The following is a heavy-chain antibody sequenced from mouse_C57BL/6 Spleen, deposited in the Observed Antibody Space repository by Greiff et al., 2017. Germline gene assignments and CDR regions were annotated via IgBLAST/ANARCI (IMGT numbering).Heavy chain of an antibody. CDR3: ASSTVVATSSWYFDV. CDR1: GYTFTSYW. Sequence: QVQLQQPGAELVKPGASVKLSCKASGYTFTSYWMQWVKQRPGQGLEWIGEIDPSDSYTNYNQKFKGKATLTVDTSSSTAYMQLSSLTSEDSAVYYCASSTVVATSSWYFDVWGTGTTVTVSS. J-gene: IGHJ1*03. V-gene: IGHV1-50*01. D-gene: IGHD1-1*01. CDR2: IDPSDSYT.